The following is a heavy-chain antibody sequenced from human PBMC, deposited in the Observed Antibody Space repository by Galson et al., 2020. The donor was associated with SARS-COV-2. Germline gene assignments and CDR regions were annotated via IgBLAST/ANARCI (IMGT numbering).Heavy chain of an antibody. V-gene: IGHV3-21*01. CDR2: ISSSSSYI. Sequence: KIGESLKISCAASGFTFSSYSMNWVRQAPGKGLEWVSSISSSSSYIYYADSVKGRFTISRDNAKNSLYLQMNSLRAEDTAVYYCARDQEAVGPSWGIERPGYYYYGMDVVGQGTTVTVSS. J-gene: IGHJ6*02. CDR3: ARDQEAVGPSWGIERPGYYYYGMDV. D-gene: IGHD3-16*01. CDR1: GFTFSSYS.